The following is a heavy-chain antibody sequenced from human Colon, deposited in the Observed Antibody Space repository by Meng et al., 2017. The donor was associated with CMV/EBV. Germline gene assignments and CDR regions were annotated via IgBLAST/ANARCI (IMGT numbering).Heavy chain of an antibody. V-gene: IGHV1-2*02. D-gene: IGHD3-3*01. J-gene: IGHJ4*02. Sequence: ASVKVSCKPSGYSFSDYYIHWVRQAPGQGLEWMGWINPKSGGTKYAQKFQGRVTLTTDTSIGTAYMELSRLTSDDTAVYYCARAFWSGYYPDYWGQGTPVTVSS. CDR1: GYSFSDYY. CDR2: INPKSGGT. CDR3: ARAFWSGYYPDY.